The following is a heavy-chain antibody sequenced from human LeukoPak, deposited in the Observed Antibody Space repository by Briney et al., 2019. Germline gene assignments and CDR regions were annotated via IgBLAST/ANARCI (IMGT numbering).Heavy chain of an antibody. CDR3: ARGGLLLKQQREYNWFDP. J-gene: IGHJ5*02. Sequence: SETLSLTCTVSGGSISSYYWSWIRQPPGKGLEWIGEINHSGSTNYNPSLKSRVTISVDTSKNQFSLKLSSVTAADTAVYYCARGGLLLKQQREYNWFDPWGQGTLVTVSS. CDR2: INHSGST. V-gene: IGHV4-34*01. D-gene: IGHD6-13*01. CDR1: GGSISSYY.